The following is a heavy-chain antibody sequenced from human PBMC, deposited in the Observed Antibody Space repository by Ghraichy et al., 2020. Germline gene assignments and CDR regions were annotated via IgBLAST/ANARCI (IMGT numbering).Heavy chain of an antibody. CDR1: GFTFSNFW. J-gene: IGHJ6*02. Sequence: GGSLRLSCAASGFTFSNFWMTWVRQAPGKGLEWVANIKQDGNEKYCVDSVKGRFTISRDNAKNSLYLQMNSLRAEDTAVYYCARPRQPYYYYAMDVWGQVTTVTVSS. V-gene: IGHV3-7*01. CDR2: IKQDGNEK. CDR3: ARPRQPYYYYAMDV. D-gene: IGHD1-1*01.